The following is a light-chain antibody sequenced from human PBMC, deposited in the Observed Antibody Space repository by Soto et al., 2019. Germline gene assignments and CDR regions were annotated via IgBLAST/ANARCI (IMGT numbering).Light chain of an antibody. Sequence: EIVLTQSPGTLSLSPGERATLSCRASQSVSSNLAWYQQKPGQTPRLLIYATSTRATGIPARFSGSGSGTEFTLTISSLQSEDFAVYYCQHYNNWPLTFGGGTKVEIK. CDR2: ATS. CDR1: QSVSSN. J-gene: IGKJ4*01. CDR3: QHYNNWPLT. V-gene: IGKV3-15*01.